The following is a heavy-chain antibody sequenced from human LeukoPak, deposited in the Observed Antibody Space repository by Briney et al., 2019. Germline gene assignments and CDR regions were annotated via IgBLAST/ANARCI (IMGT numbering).Heavy chain of an antibody. CDR1: GGSISSYY. V-gene: IGHV4-59*12. J-gene: IGHJ4*02. CDR3: ARGSNIGTDIVVVVAATTGYDY. D-gene: IGHD2-15*01. CDR2: IYYSGGT. Sequence: ASETLSLTCTVSGGSISSYYWSWIRQPPGKGLEWIGYIYYSGGTNYNPSLKSRVTISVDTSKNQFSLKLSSVTAADTAVYYCARGSNIGTDIVVVVAATTGYDYWGQGTLVTVSS.